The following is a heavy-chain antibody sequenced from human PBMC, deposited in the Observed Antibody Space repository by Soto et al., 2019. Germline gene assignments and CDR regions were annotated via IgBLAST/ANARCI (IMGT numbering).Heavy chain of an antibody. V-gene: IGHV3-11*01. CDR2: ITSSGGNA. J-gene: IGHJ4*02. Sequence: GGSLRLSCAASGFSFKDYYMTWMRQTPEKGLEWISTITSSGGNAYYAASVKGRVTISRDNAHNSLYLQMSGLRAEDTAMYYCARQHPLDSSAWYNWGQGTLVTVSS. D-gene: IGHD6-19*01. CDR3: ARQHPLDSSAWYN. CDR1: GFSFKDYY.